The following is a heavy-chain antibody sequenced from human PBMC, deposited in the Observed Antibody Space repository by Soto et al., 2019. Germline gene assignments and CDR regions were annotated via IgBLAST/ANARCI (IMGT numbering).Heavy chain of an antibody. J-gene: IGHJ6*02. CDR2: IDSDGSTT. CDR1: GFTFSVYW. V-gene: IGHV3-74*01. CDR3: ARRGYSNYGPGVDV. D-gene: IGHD4-4*01. Sequence: EVQLVESGGGLVQPGGSLRLSCAASGFTFSVYWMHWVRQAPGKGLVWVSRIDSDGSTTSYADSVKGRFTISRDNAKSTLYLQMNRVRADDSAVYYSARRGYSNYGPGVDVWGQGTMVTVSS.